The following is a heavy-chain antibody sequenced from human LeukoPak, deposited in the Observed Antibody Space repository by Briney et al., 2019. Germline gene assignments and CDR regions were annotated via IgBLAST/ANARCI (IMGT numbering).Heavy chain of an antibody. Sequence: SETLSLTCTVSGGSISSYYWSWIRQPPGKGLEWIGYIYYSGSTYYNPSLKSRVTISVDSSKNHFSLKLSSVTAADTAVYYCATIIARPGGMGYFDYWGQGTLVTVSS. D-gene: IGHD6-6*01. J-gene: IGHJ4*02. CDR2: IYYSGST. CDR3: ATIIARPGGMGYFDY. CDR1: GGSISSYY. V-gene: IGHV4-59*04.